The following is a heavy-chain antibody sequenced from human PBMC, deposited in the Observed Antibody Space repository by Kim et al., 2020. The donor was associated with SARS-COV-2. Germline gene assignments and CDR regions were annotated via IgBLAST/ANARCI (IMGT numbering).Heavy chain of an antibody. CDR3: TTDWAYYGLEVVVDY. J-gene: IGHJ4*02. V-gene: IGHV3-15*01. CDR1: GFTFSNAW. CDR2: IKSKTDGGTT. D-gene: IGHD2-15*01. Sequence: GGSLRLSCAASGFTFSNAWMSWVRQAPGKGLEWVGRIKSKTDGGTTDYAAPVKGRFTISRDDSKNTLYLQMNSLKTEDTAVYYCTTDWAYYGLEVVVDYWGQGTLVTVSS.